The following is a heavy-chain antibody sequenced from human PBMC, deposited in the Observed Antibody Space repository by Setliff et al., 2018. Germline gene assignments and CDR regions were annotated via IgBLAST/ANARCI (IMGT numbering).Heavy chain of an antibody. CDR1: GASISSGTYY. CDR3: ARTGTYRYFDH. CDR2: IHYLGTT. D-gene: IGHD1-1*01. Sequence: SETLSLTCTVSGASISSGTYYWGWIRQPTGKGLEWIGRIHYLGTTYSNASLASRLTMSVDTSKNQFSLRLTSVTAADTAVYYCARTGTYRYFDHWGQGTLVTVSS. V-gene: IGHV4-39*01. J-gene: IGHJ4*02.